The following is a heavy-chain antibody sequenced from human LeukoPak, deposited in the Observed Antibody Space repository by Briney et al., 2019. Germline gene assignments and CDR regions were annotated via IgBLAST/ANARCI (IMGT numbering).Heavy chain of an antibody. Sequence: SETLSLTCAVYGGSFSGYYWSWIRQPPGKGLEWIGEINHSGSTNYNPSLKSRVTISVDTSKNQFSLKLSSVTAADTAAYYCATLGIAAAGTVIYDYWGQGTLVTVSS. CDR3: ATLGIAAAGTVIYDY. V-gene: IGHV4-34*01. D-gene: IGHD6-13*01. CDR2: INHSGST. CDR1: GGSFSGYY. J-gene: IGHJ4*02.